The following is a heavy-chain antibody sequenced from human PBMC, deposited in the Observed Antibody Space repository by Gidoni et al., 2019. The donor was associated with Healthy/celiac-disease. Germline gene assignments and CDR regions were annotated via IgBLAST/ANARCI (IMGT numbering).Heavy chain of an antibody. J-gene: IGHJ4*02. Sequence: EVQLVESGGGVGRPGGSRRRCCAAPGFTFDDYGMSWVRPAPGKGLEWVSGINWNGGSTGYADSVKGRFTISRDNAKNSLYLQMNSLRAEDTALYYCARELLRYFDWLGQGTLVTVSS. CDR3: ARELLRYFDW. D-gene: IGHD3-9*01. CDR2: INWNGGST. CDR1: GFTFDDYG. V-gene: IGHV3-20*04.